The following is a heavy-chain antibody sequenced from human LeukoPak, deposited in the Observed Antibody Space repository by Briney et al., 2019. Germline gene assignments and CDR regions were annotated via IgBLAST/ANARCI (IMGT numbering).Heavy chain of an antibody. V-gene: IGHV3-72*01. J-gene: IGHJ4*02. CDR3: VRGAYCSGPFCPVPFHN. D-gene: IGHD2-15*01. CDR1: GFIFSEHY. Sequence: GGSLRLSCAASGFIFSEHYMDWVRQTPGKGLEWVARARNKVQSYRTEYAASVKGRFTISRDDSTNSLSLQMNGLKIEDTAMYYCVRGAYCSGPFCPVPFHNWGQGTLVTVST. CDR2: ARNKVQSYRT.